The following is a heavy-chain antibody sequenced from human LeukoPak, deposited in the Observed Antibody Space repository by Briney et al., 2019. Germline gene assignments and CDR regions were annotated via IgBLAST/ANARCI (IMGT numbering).Heavy chain of an antibody. J-gene: IGHJ4*02. CDR2: INPNSGGT. CDR1: GYTFTGYY. D-gene: IGHD1-26*01. Sequence: GASVKVSCKASGYTFTGYYMHWVRQAPGQGLEWMGWINPNSGGTNYAQKFQGRVTMTRDTSISTAYMELSRLRSDDTAVYYCASAPSGSYYRASSFDYWGQGTLVTVSS. V-gene: IGHV1-2*02. CDR3: ASAPSGSYYRASSFDY.